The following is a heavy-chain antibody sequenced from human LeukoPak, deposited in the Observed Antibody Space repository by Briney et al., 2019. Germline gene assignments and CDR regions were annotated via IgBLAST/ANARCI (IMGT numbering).Heavy chain of an antibody. V-gene: IGHV3-74*01. J-gene: IGHJ4*02. Sequence: GGSLRLSCAASGFTFSSYWMHWVRQAPGKGLVWVSRINRDGSSTSYADSVKGRFTISRDNAKNTLYLQMNSLRAEDTAVYYCARASYQLQGYFDYWGQGTLVTVSS. CDR1: GFTFSSYW. CDR2: INRDGSST. CDR3: ARASYQLQGYFDY. D-gene: IGHD2-2*01.